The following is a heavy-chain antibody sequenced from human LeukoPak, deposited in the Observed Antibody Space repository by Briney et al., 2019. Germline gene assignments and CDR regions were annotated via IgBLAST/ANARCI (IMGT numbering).Heavy chain of an antibody. CDR1: GFTFSSYG. D-gene: IGHD3-16*02. CDR3: ARAHSGYRWYFDY. CDR2: IWYDGSNK. J-gene: IGHJ4*02. V-gene: IGHV3-33*01. Sequence: GGSLRLSCAASGFTFSSYGMHWVRQAPGKGLEWVAVIWYDGSNKYYADSVKGRFTISRDNAKNSLYLQMNSLRAEDTAVYYCARAHSGYRWYFDYWGQGTLVTVSS.